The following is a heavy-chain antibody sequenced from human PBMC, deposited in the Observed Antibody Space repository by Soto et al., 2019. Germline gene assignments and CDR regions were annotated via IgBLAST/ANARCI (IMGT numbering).Heavy chain of an antibody. J-gene: IGHJ4*02. V-gene: IGHV3-11*01. D-gene: IGHD6-6*01. CDR3: AGQYSSSSVEF. CDR1: GFTFSDYY. Sequence: QVQLVESGGGLVKPGGSLRLSCAASGFTFSDYYMNWIRQAPGKGLEWVSYISGGAITIYYADSVKGRFTISRDNAKNSLYLQMNSLRAEDTAVYYCAGQYSSSSVEFWGQGTLVTVSS. CDR2: ISGGAITI.